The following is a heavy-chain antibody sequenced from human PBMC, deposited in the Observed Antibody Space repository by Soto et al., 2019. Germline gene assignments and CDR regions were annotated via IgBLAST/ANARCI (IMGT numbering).Heavy chain of an antibody. CDR3: ARGGSLQPFDL. J-gene: IGHJ2*01. CDR2: ISMSGSII. V-gene: IGHV3-11*01. D-gene: IGHD6-13*01. Sequence: QVQLVEAGGGLVKPGGSLRLSCAASGFTFSDYYMSWIRQAPGKGLEWLSHISMSGSIIKYADSLKGRFTISRDNAKNSLYLQMNSLRVEDTAVYYCARGGSLQPFDLWGRGTLVTVSS. CDR1: GFTFSDYY.